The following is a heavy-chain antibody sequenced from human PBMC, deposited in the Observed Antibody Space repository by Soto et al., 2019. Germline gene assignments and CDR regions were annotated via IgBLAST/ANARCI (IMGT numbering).Heavy chain of an antibody. CDR2: ISGSGGST. D-gene: IGHD3-3*01. V-gene: IGHV3-23*01. Sequence: LRLSCAASGFTFSSYAMSWVRQAPGKGLEWVSAISGSGGSTYYADSVKGRFTISRDNSKNTLYLQMNSLRAEDTAVYYCAKDTYYDFWSGYYLWGQGTLVTISS. CDR3: AKDTYYDFWSGYYL. J-gene: IGHJ4*02. CDR1: GFTFSSYA.